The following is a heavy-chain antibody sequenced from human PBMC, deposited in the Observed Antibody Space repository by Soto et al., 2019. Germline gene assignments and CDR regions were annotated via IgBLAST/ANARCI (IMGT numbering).Heavy chain of an antibody. J-gene: IGHJ6*02. V-gene: IGHV1-69*13. CDR1: GGTFSSYA. CDR2: IIPIFGTA. CDR3: ARVPRITMAGGYYYYGMDV. Sequence: ASVKVSCKASGGTFSSYAISCVRQAPGQGLEWMGGIIPIFGTANYAQKFQGRVTITADESTSTAYMELSSLRSEDTAVYYCARVPRITMAGGYYYYGMDVWGQGTTVTVS. D-gene: IGHD3-10*02.